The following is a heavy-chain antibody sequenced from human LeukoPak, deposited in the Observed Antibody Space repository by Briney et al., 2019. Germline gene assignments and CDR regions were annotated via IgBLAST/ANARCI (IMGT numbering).Heavy chain of an antibody. D-gene: IGHD5-24*01. Sequence: PGRSLRLSCAASGFTFSSFGMHWVRQAPGRGLEWVATIWYDGTTTYYADSVKGRFTISRDDSKNTVYLQMNSLKAEDTALYYCTKDQHGYNKPGECWGQGALVTVSS. V-gene: IGHV3-33*06. CDR1: GFTFSSFG. CDR3: TKDQHGYNKPGEC. CDR2: IWYDGTTT. J-gene: IGHJ4*02.